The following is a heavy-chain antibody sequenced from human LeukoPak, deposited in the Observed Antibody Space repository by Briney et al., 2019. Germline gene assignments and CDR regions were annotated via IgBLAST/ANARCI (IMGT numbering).Heavy chain of an antibody. CDR2: INPNSGGT. D-gene: IGHD1-26*01. Sequence: ASVKVSCKASGYTFTDYYMIWVRQAPGQGLEWIGWINPNSGGTNYAQKFQGRVTMTRDTSISTAYMELSRLRSDDTAVYYCARGKEYIVGAIRDPLYWGQGTLVSVSS. CDR3: ARGKEYIVGAIRDPLY. V-gene: IGHV1-2*02. J-gene: IGHJ4*02. CDR1: GYTFTDYY.